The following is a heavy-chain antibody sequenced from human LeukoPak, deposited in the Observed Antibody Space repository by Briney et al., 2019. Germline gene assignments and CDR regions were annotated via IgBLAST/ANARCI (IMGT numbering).Heavy chain of an antibody. CDR2: MNPNSGNT. V-gene: IGHV1-8*01. Sequence: GASVKVSCKASGYTFINYDIDWVRQATGQGLEWMGWMNPNSGNTGSAQKFQGRVTMTRNTSISTAYMEVSSLTSEDTAVYYCARGGSYKHEAFAIWGQGTSVSVSS. CDR1: GYTFINYD. J-gene: IGHJ3*02. D-gene: IGHD5-24*01. CDR3: ARGGSYKHEAFAI.